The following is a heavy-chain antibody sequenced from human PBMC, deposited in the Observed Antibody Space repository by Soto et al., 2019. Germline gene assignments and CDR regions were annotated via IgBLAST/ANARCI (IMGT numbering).Heavy chain of an antibody. Sequence: QVQLVQSGPEVKKTGTSVKVSCKASGGTFSSRAISWVRQAPGQGRAWMGGIIPVFGRVNYAEKFQDRVTITADESTGTVYMELSSLRSEDTALYYCANSRGGTFLGYHGMDIWGQGTTVSVSS. V-gene: IGHV1-69*01. CDR2: IIPVFGRV. J-gene: IGHJ6*02. D-gene: IGHD3-16*01. CDR1: GGTFSSRA. CDR3: ANSRGGTFLGYHGMDI.